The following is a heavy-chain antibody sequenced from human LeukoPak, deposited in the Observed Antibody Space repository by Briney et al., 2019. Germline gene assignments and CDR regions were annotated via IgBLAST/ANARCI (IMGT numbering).Heavy chain of an antibody. CDR1: GFTLSSYW. D-gene: IGHD6-13*01. Sequence: GGSLRLSCAASGFTLSSYWMSWVRQAPGKGLGWVANIKHDGSEKHYVDSVKGRFTISRDNSKNTLYLQMNSLRAEDTAVYYCAKGAAGDAFDIWGQGTMVTVSS. V-gene: IGHV3-7*03. CDR2: IKHDGSEK. J-gene: IGHJ3*02. CDR3: AKGAAGDAFDI.